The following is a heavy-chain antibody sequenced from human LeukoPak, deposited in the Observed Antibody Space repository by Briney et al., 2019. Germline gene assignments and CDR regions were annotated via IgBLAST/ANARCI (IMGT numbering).Heavy chain of an antibody. CDR3: ARDPSNSSGYYQHFDY. Sequence: ASVNVSCKTSGYSFRLYAITWVRQAPGQGLEWIGWISTYNGDTMYAQKLQGRVTVTTDASTNTVYMELRSLRSDDTAVYYCARDPSNSSGYYQHFDYWGQGNLVTVSS. CDR2: ISTYNGDT. J-gene: IGHJ4*02. CDR1: GYSFRLYA. V-gene: IGHV1-18*01. D-gene: IGHD3-22*01.